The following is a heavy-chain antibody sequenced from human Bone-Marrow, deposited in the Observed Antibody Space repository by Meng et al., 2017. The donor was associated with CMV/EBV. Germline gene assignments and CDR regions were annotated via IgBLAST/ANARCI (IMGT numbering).Heavy chain of an antibody. CDR2: ISAYNGNT. CDR1: GYTSTSYG. J-gene: IGHJ6*02. CDR3: AKQLAPNYYYYGMDV. D-gene: IGHD6-13*01. V-gene: IGHV1-18*01. Sequence: ASVKVSCKASGYTSTSYGISWVRQAPRQGLEWMGWISAYNGNTNYAHRLQDRVTMTRDTSTSTAYMELRSLRSDDTAVYYCAKQLAPNYYYYGMDVWGQGTTVPVSS.